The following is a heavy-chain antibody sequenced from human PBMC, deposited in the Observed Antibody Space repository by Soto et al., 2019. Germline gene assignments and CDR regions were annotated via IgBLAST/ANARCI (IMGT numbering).Heavy chain of an antibody. J-gene: IGHJ1*01. CDR3: TRLESAVRVAKGAHFQH. Sequence: PGGSLRLSCAASVFTFSSYAMHWFRQAPGKGLEWVAVISYDGSNKYYADSVKGRFTISRDNSKNTLYLQMNSLRAEDTAVYYCTRLESAVRVAKGAHFQHWGQGTLVTSPQ. V-gene: IGHV3-30-3*01. CDR1: VFTFSSYA. CDR2: ISYDGSNK. D-gene: IGHD3-10*01.